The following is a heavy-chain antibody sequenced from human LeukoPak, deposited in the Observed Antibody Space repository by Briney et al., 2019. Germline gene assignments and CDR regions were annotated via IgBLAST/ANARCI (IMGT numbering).Heavy chain of an antibody. D-gene: IGHD1-26*01. CDR3: ARDRRVGATWSVGAFDI. V-gene: IGHV3-33*01. J-gene: IGHJ3*02. CDR1: GFTFSSYG. Sequence: PGGSLRLSCAASGFTFSSYGMHWVRQAPGKGLEWVALIWYDGSNKYYADSVKGRFTISRDNSKNTVYLQMNSLRAEDTAIYYCARDRRVGATWSVGAFDIWGQGTTVTVSS. CDR2: IWYDGSNK.